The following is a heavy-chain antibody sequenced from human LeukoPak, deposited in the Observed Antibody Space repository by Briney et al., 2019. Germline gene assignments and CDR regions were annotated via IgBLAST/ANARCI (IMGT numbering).Heavy chain of an antibody. V-gene: IGHV1-69*05. CDR3: ATTDY. CDR2: IIPMSGTV. Sequence: GASVKVSCKASGDTFTSYTVSWVRQAPGQGLEWMGRIIPMSGTVKYAQKFQGRVTITTDESTSTAYMELSSLRSEDTAVYYCATTDYWGQGTLVTVSS. CDR1: GDTFTSYT. J-gene: IGHJ4*02.